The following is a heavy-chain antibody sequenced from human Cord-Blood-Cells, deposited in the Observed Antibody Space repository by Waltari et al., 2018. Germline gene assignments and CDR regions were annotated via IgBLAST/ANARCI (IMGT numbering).Heavy chain of an antibody. CDR1: GYTFTSYD. CDR2: MNPNSGNT. CDR3: ARADYYGSGSYYAFDI. D-gene: IGHD3-10*01. J-gene: IGHJ3*02. V-gene: IGHV1-8*01. Sequence: VKKPGASVKVSCKASGYTFTSYDINWVRQATGQGLEWMGWMNPNSGNTGYAQKFQGRVTMTRNTSISTAYMELSSLRSEDTAVYYCARADYYGSGSYYAFDIWGQGTMVTVSS.